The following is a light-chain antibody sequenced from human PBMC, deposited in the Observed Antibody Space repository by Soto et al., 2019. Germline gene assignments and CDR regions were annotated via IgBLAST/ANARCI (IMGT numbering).Light chain of an antibody. CDR1: QSVTSNY. CDR2: GAS. CDR3: QQYGSSST. Sequence: EIVLTQSPGTLSLSPGERATLSCRASQSVTSNYLAWYQQKPGQAPGLLIYGASSRPTGIPDRFSGSGSGTDFTLTISRLEPEDFAVYYCQQYGSSSTFGQGTKVDI. V-gene: IGKV3-20*01. J-gene: IGKJ1*01.